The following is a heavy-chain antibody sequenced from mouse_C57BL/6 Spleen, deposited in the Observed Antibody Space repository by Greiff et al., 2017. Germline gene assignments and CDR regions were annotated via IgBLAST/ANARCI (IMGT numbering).Heavy chain of an antibody. J-gene: IGHJ1*03. Sequence: EVQLQQSGPVLVKPGASVKMSCKASGYTFTDYYMNWVKQSPGKGLEWIGVINPYNGGTSYNQKFKGKATLTVDKSSSTAYMELNSLTSEDSAVYYCARGDYYYGSSSYWYFDVWGTGTTVTVSS. V-gene: IGHV1-19*01. CDR3: ARGDYYYGSSSYWYFDV. CDR1: GYTFTDYY. CDR2: INPYNGGT. D-gene: IGHD1-1*01.